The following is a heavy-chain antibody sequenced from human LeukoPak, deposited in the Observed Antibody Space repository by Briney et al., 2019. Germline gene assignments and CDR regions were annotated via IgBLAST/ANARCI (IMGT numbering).Heavy chain of an antibody. CDR2: IIPILGIA. J-gene: IGHJ3*02. V-gene: IGHV1-69*04. D-gene: IGHD2/OR15-2a*01. CDR3: ASYFRRGDAFDI. CDR1: GGTFSSYA. Sequence: SVKVSCKASGGTFSSYAISWVRQAPGQGLEWTGRIIPILGIANYAQKFQGRVTITADKSTSTAYMELSSLRSEDTAVYYCASYFRRGDAFDIWGQGTMVTVSS.